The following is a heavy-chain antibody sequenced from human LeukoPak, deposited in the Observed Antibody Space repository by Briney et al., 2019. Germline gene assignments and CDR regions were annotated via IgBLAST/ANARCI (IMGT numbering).Heavy chain of an antibody. CDR1: GFTFSSYG. J-gene: IGHJ4*02. D-gene: IGHD2-15*01. CDR3: ATNPLGYCSGGSCYDLDY. CDR2: IWYDGSNK. V-gene: IGHV3-33*01. Sequence: GRSLRLSCAASGFTFSSYGMHWVRQAPGKGLEWVAVIWYDGSNKYYADSVKGRFTISRDNSKNTLYLQMNSLRAEDTAVYYCATNPLGYCSGGSCYDLDYWGQGTLVIVSS.